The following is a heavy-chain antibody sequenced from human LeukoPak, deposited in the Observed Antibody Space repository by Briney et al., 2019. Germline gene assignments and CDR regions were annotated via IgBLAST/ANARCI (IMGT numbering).Heavy chain of an antibody. J-gene: IGHJ5*01. CDR2: FSVSAGRT. D-gene: IGHD6-6*01. Sequence: PGGSLRLSCAASGFTFSSHAMSWVRPAPGKGLEWVSGFSVSAGRTFYADSVKGRFTISRDNSKNTLYLQMNSLRAEDTAVYYCAKDRGSSINCFDSWGQGTLVTVSS. CDR1: GFTFSSHA. CDR3: AKDRGSSINCFDS. V-gene: IGHV3-23*01.